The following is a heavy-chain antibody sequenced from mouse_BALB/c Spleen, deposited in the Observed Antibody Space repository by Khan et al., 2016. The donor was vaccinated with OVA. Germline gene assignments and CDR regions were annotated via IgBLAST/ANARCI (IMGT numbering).Heavy chain of an antibody. D-gene: IGHD2-3*01. J-gene: IGHJ4*01. CDR3: GSDGYHYNDAMDY. CDR1: GYSITSDYA. Sequence: VQLKESGPGLVKPSQSLSLTCTVTGYSITSDYAWNWIRQFPGNKLEWMGYISSSGSTNYNPALKSRISITRDTSKNKFFLQLTSVTTEDTATYSCGSDGYHYNDAMDYWGQGTSVTVSA. V-gene: IGHV3-2*02. CDR2: ISSSGST.